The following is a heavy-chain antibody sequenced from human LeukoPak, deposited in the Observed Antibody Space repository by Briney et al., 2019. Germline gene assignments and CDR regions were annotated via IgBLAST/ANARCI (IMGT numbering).Heavy chain of an antibody. D-gene: IGHD6-6*01. J-gene: IGHJ6*03. CDR3: ARMGQLDYYYYYMDV. CDR1: GGSISSYY. V-gene: IGHV4-59*01. CDR2: IYYSGST. Sequence: PSETLSLTCTVSGGSISSYYWSWIRQPPGKGLEWIGYIYYSGSTNYNPSLKSRVTISVDTSKNQFSLKLSSVTAADTAVYYCARMGQLDYYYYYMDVWAKGPRSPSP.